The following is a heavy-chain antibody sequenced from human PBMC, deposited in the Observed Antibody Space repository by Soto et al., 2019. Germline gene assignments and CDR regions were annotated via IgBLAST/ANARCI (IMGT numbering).Heavy chain of an antibody. V-gene: IGHV3-66*01. CDR2: IYSAGNT. CDR3: ARGPHESIVMVRGAKLYYYYGMDV. CDR1: GFTVSSNY. D-gene: IGHD3-10*01. J-gene: IGHJ6*02. Sequence: PGGPLRLSCAASGFTVSSNYMSWVRQAPGKGLEWISIIYSAGNTSYADSVKGRFTISRDNSKNTLYLQMNSLRAEHMAVYYCARGPHESIVMVRGAKLYYYYGMDVSGQGTTVTLSS.